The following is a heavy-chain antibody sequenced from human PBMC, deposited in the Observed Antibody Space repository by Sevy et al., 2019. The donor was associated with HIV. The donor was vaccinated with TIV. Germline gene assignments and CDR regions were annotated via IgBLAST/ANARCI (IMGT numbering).Heavy chain of an antibody. Sequence: GGSLRLSCAASGFTFNVYGMHWVRQAPGKGLQWVAFTRYDGSTNYYADSVKGRFTISRDNSKNTLFLQMNSLGVEDTAMNYCAIALTERYSTSSGDFDYWGQGPLVTVSS. D-gene: IGHD6-6*01. CDR3: AIALTERYSTSSGDFDY. J-gene: IGHJ4*02. V-gene: IGHV3-30*02. CDR1: GFTFNVYG. CDR2: TRYDGSTN.